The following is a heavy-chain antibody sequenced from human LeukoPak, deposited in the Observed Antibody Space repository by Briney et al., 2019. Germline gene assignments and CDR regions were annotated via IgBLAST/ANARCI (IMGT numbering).Heavy chain of an antibody. Sequence: GASVKVSCKASGYTFTSYTISWVRQAPGQGLEWMGWISAYNGNTDYAQKLQDRVTMTTDTSTSTAYMELRSLRSDDTAVYYCARAFPPYRSSTSCYVHFDYWGQGTLVTVSS. CDR2: ISAYNGNT. D-gene: IGHD2-2*01. CDR3: ARAFPPYRSSTSCYVHFDY. CDR1: GYTFTSYT. V-gene: IGHV1-18*01. J-gene: IGHJ4*02.